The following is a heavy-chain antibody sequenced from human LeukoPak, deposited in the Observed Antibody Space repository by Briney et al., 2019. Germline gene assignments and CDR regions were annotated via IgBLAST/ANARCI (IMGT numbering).Heavy chain of an antibody. V-gene: IGHV3-23*01. J-gene: IGHJ4*02. CDR3: AKMRYSGSYPFDY. Sequence: GGSLRLSCAASGFTFSSYAMSWVRQAPGKGLEWVSAIGGSGDTTYYADSVKGRFTISRDNSKNTLYLPMNSLRVEDTAVYYCAKMRYSGSYPFDYWGQGALVTVSS. CDR2: IGGSGDTT. D-gene: IGHD1-26*01. CDR1: GFTFSSYA.